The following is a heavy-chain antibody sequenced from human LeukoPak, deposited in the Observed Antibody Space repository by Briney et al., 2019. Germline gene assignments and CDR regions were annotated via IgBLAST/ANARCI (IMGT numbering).Heavy chain of an antibody. Sequence: GSLRLSCAASGFTFSSYWMGWVRQAPGKGLEWVANINQDGSEMYYVDSVKGRFTISRDNPKNSLYLQMNSLRAEDTAVYYCSREKDIVVVVPAMDVWGQGTTVTVSS. J-gene: IGHJ6*02. D-gene: IGHD2-15*01. CDR1: GFTFSSYW. V-gene: IGHV3-7*01. CDR3: SREKDIVVVVPAMDV. CDR2: INQDGSEM.